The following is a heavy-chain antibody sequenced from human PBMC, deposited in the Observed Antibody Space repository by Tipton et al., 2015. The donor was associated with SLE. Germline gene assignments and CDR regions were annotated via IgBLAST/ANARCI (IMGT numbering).Heavy chain of an antibody. D-gene: IGHD5-18*01. Sequence: TLSLTCTVSGDSISSYYWSWIRQPPGKGLEWIGYIHYSGSTNYNPSLKSRVTISVDTSKSQFSLKLRSVTAADTAVYYCARVYPAMTGGYFDLWGRGTLVTVSS. CDR2: IHYSGST. V-gene: IGHV4-59*01. J-gene: IGHJ2*01. CDR3: ARVYPAMTGGYFDL. CDR1: GDSISSYY.